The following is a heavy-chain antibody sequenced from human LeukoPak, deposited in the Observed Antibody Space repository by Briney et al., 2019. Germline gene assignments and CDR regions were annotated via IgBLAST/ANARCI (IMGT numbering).Heavy chain of an antibody. CDR1: GFSFWTYG. J-gene: IGHJ4*02. CDR3: ARGGNCAGGYCFPFDY. Sequence: GGTLRLSCVASGFSFWTYGMSWVRQAPGQGLERVARISDSGGSIYYADSVKGRFTISRDNSRDTLYLQISSLRGDDAAVYYCARGGNCAGGYCFPFDYWGQGTLVAVSS. V-gene: IGHV3-23*01. CDR2: ISDSGGSI. D-gene: IGHD2-8*02.